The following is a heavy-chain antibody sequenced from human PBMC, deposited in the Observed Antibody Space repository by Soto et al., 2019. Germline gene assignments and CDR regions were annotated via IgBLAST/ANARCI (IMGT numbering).Heavy chain of an antibody. V-gene: IGHV3-30*18. CDR3: AKGPGIVVAGFDY. D-gene: IGHD6-19*01. J-gene: IGHJ4*02. CDR1: GFSFSSYA. Sequence: QVQLVESGGGVVQPGRSLRLSCAASGFSFSSYAMHWVRQAPGKGLEWVAVTSYDGSNEYYADSVKGRFTVSRDNSKRTLYLQMNSLRAEDTAVYYCAKGPGIVVAGFDYWGQGTLVTVSS. CDR2: TSYDGSNE.